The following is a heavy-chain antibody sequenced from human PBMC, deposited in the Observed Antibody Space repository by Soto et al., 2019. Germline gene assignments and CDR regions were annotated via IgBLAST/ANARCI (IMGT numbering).Heavy chain of an antibody. CDR2: ISWNSGSI. V-gene: IGHV3-9*01. Sequence: GGSLRLSCAASGFTFDDYAMHWVRQAPGKGLEWVSGISWNSGSIGYADSVKGRFTISRDNAKNSLYLQMNSLRAEDTALYYCAKDMTTVTTYAFDIWGQGTMVTVSS. CDR3: AKDMTTVTTYAFDI. J-gene: IGHJ3*02. CDR1: GFTFDDYA. D-gene: IGHD4-17*01.